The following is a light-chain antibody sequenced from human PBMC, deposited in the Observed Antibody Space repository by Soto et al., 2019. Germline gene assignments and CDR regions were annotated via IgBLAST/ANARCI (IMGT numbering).Light chain of an antibody. CDR3: QQYYSTPFT. J-gene: IGKJ3*01. Sequence: EIVLTQSPGTLSLSPGERATLSCRASQSVSSTYLAWYQQKPGQAPRLLIYDPSARATGIPARFSGSGSGTEFNLTISSLQSEDFAVYYCQQYYSTPFTFGPGTKVDIK. CDR1: QSVSSTY. CDR2: DPS. V-gene: IGKV3-15*01.